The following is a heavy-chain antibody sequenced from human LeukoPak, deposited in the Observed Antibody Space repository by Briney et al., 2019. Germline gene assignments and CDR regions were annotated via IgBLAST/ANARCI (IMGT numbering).Heavy chain of an antibody. J-gene: IGHJ6*02. CDR1: GGSISSYY. D-gene: IGHD6-19*01. V-gene: IGHV4-59*08. CDR3: ARHSTEYSSGWYPSYYYYGMDV. CDR2: IYYSGST. Sequence: SSETLSLTCTVSGGSISSYYWSWIRQPPGKGLEWIGYIYYSGSTNYNPSLKSRVTISVDTSKNQFSLKLSSVTAADTAVYYCARHSTEYSSGWYPSYYYYGMDVWGQGTTVTVSS.